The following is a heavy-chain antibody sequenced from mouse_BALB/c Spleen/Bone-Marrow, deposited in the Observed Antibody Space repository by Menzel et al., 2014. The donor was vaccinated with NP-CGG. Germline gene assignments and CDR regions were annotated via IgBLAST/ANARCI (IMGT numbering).Heavy chain of an antibody. Sequence: EVKLMESGGGLVQPGGSLKLSCAASGFDLSRYWMSWVRQAPGKGLEWIGEINPDSNTINYTPSLKDKFIISRDNAKNTLYLQMSKVRSEGTALYYCARLGYYGSFAYWGQGTLVTVSA. CDR1: GFDLSRYW. D-gene: IGHD1-2*01. CDR2: INPDSNTI. CDR3: ARLGYYGSFAY. V-gene: IGHV4-1*02. J-gene: IGHJ3*01.